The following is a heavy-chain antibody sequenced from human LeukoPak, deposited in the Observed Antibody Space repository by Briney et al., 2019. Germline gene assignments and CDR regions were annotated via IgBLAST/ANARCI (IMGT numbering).Heavy chain of an antibody. CDR2: IIPIFGTA. CDR1: GGTFSSYA. Sequence: GASVKVSCKASGGTFSSYAISWVRQAPGQGLEWMGGIIPIFGTANYAQRFQGRVTITADESTRTAYMELSSLRSEDTAIYYCAREWDFDSSGFYYYYWGQGTLVTVSS. CDR3: AREWDFDSSGFYYYY. V-gene: IGHV1-69*13. D-gene: IGHD3-22*01. J-gene: IGHJ4*02.